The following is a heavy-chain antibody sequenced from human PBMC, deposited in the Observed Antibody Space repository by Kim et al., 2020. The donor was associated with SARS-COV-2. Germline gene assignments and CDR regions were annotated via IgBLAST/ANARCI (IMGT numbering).Heavy chain of an antibody. D-gene: IGHD1-26*01. CDR3: AGLSGSHWEGSFDY. Sequence: ADSVRGRFTISRDNAKNSLYLQMNSLRAEDTAVYYCAGLSGSHWEGSFDYWGQGTLVTVSS. V-gene: IGHV3-11*06. J-gene: IGHJ4*02.